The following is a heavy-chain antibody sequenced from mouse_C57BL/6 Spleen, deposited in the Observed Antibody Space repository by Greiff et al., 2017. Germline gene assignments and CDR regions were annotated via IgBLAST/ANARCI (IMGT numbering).Heavy chain of an antibody. CDR3: ARAGSSYLYYFDD. Sequence: EVHLVESGGGLVKPGGSLKLSCAASGFTFSSYAMSWVRQTPEKRLEWVATISDGGSYTYYPDNVKGRFTISRDNAKNNLYLQMSHLKSEDTAMXYCARAGSSYLYYFDDWGQGTTLTVSS. CDR2: ISDGGSYT. CDR1: GFTFSSYA. V-gene: IGHV5-4*01. D-gene: IGHD1-1*01. J-gene: IGHJ2*01.